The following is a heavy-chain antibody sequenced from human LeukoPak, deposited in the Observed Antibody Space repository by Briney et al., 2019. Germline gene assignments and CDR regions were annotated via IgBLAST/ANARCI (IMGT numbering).Heavy chain of an antibody. D-gene: IGHD6-19*01. CDR1: GGSFSGYY. V-gene: IGHV4-59*10. J-gene: IGHJ4*02. Sequence: SETLSLTCAAYGGSFSGYYWSWIRQPPGKGLEWIGRIYASGNTYYNPSLKSRVTMSVDTSKNQFSLNLSSVTAADTAVYYCARVFSVAGTFDYWGQGTLVTVSS. CDR2: IYASGNT. CDR3: ARVFSVAGTFDY.